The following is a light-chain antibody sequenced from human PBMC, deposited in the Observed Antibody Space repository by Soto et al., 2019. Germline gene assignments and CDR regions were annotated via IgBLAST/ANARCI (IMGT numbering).Light chain of an antibody. V-gene: IGLV2-14*01. J-gene: IGLJ1*01. CDR1: SSVVGGYDY. Sequence: QSALTQPASASGSPGQSITISCTGTSSVVGGYDYVSWYQQHPGKAPKLMIYDVTNRPSGVSNRFSGSKSGNTASLTISGLQAEDEASYYCSSYTSSTSYVFRTGTKVTVL. CDR3: SSYTSSTSYV. CDR2: DVT.